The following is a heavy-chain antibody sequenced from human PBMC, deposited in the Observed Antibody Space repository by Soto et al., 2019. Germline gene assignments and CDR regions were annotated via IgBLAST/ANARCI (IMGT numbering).Heavy chain of an antibody. J-gene: IGHJ4*02. CDR1: GFTFDDYA. V-gene: IGHV3-9*01. Sequence: GGSLRLSCAASGFTFDDYAMHWVRQAPGKGLEWVSGISWNSGSIGYADSVKGRFTISRDNAKNSLYLQMNSLRAEDTALYYCAKGPSVHMGFFDYWGQGTLVTVSS. CDR2: ISWNSGSI. D-gene: IGHD3-16*01. CDR3: AKGPSVHMGFFDY.